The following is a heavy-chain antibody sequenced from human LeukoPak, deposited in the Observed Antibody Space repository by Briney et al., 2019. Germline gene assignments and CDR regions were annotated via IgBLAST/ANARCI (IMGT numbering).Heavy chain of an antibody. V-gene: IGHV4-39*07. CDR2: LYYSGST. CDR3: AGYDSSSQMGAVDI. CDR1: GGSVTSTSYY. J-gene: IGHJ3*02. Sequence: SETLSLTCTVSGGSVTSTSYYWDWIRQPPGKGLEWIGSLYYSGSTYYNPSFKSRVTMSVDTSKNQFSLKLSSVTAADTAVYYCAGYDSSSQMGAVDIWGQGTMVTVSS. D-gene: IGHD6-13*01.